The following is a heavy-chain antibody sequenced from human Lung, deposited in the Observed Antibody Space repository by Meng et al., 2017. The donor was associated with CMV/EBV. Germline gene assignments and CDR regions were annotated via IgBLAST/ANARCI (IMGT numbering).Heavy chain of an antibody. D-gene: IGHD3-10*01. V-gene: IGHV4-30-4*01. J-gene: IGHJ4*02. CDR1: GGSISSGDYY. CDR2: IYYSGST. CDR3: ARETHGSGSYYDY. Sequence: VSGGSISSGDYYWGWIRQPPGKGLEWIGCIYYSGSTYYNPSLKSRVTISVDTSKNQFSLKLSSVTAADTAVYYCARETHGSGSYYDYWGQGTLVTVSS.